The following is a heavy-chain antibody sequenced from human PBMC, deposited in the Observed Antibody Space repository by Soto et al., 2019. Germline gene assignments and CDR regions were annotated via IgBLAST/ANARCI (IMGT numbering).Heavy chain of an antibody. CDR3: AKRGGYEGGAFDI. Sequence: GGSLRLSCAASGFTFSSYAMSWVRQAPGKGLEWVSAISGSGGSTYYADSVKGRFTISRDNSKNTLYLQMNSRRAEDTAVYYCAKRGGYEGGAFDIWGQGTMVTVSS. CDR1: GFTFSSYA. V-gene: IGHV3-23*01. J-gene: IGHJ3*02. D-gene: IGHD5-12*01. CDR2: ISGSGGST.